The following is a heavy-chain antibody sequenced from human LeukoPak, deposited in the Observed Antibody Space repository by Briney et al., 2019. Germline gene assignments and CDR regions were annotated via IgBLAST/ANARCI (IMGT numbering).Heavy chain of an antibody. J-gene: IGHJ4*02. CDR1: GFTFSSYA. CDR3: ATAAAGTSY. V-gene: IGHV3-30*04. CDR2: ISYDGSNK. Sequence: PGRSLRLSCAASGFTFSSYAMHWVRQAPGKGLEWVAVISYDGSNKYYADSVKGRFTISRDNSKNTLYLQMNSLGAEDTAVYYCATAAAGTSYWGQGTLVTVSS. D-gene: IGHD6-13*01.